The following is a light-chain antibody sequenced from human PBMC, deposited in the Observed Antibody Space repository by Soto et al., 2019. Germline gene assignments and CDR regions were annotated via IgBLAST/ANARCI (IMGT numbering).Light chain of an antibody. CDR1: SSDVGGYNY. V-gene: IGLV2-14*01. Sequence: QSALTQPASVSGSPGQSITISCTGTSSDVGGYNYVSWYQQHPGKAPKLMIYEVSNRPSGVSNRFSGSKSGNTASLTISGLQAEDEEDYACCSYTSSSTLEVVFGGGTKLTVL. CDR2: EVS. CDR3: CSYTSSSTLEVV. J-gene: IGLJ2*01.